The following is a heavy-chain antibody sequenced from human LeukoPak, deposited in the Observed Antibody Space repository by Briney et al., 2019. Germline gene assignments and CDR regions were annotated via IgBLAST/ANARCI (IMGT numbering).Heavy chain of an antibody. D-gene: IGHD1-1*01. J-gene: IGHJ4*02. CDR3: ASLTKTGTTKGYFDS. CDR2: IECSGST. Sequence: SETLSLTCTVSGGSISISDYCWGWIRQPPGKGLECVATIECSGSTNYNPSLKSRVTISVDTSRNQFSLRLRSVTAADTAVYYCASLTKTGTTKGYFDSWGQGTLATVAS. CDR1: GGSISISDYC. V-gene: IGHV4-39*01.